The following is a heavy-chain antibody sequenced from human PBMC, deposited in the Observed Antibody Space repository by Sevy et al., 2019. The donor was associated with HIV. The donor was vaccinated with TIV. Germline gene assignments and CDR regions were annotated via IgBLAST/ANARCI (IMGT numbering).Heavy chain of an antibody. V-gene: IGHV3-7*01. CDR3: ARSVDY. CDR2: VNLDGSGK. Sequence: GGSLRLSCAASGFSFSSYWMTWFRQAPGKELEWLANVNLDGSGKYYVDSVKARFTISRDNARNSLSLQMNSLRAEDTAVYYCARSVDYWGQGTLVTVSS. J-gene: IGHJ4*02. CDR1: GFSFSSYW.